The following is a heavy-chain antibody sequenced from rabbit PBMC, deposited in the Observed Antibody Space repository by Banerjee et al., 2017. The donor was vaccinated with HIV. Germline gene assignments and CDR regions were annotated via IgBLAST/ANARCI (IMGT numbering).Heavy chain of an antibody. J-gene: IGHJ4*01. CDR1: GFSFSSSYY. D-gene: IGHD4-1*01. CDR3: ARAYNSGWGGYFNL. CDR2: IYAGSSGST. Sequence: QSLEESGGDLVKPGASLTLTCTASGFSFSSSYYMCWVRQAPGKGLEWIACIYAGSSGSTYYASWAKGRFTISKTSSTTVTLQMTSLTAADTATYFCARAYNSGWGGYFNLWGPGTLVTVS. V-gene: IGHV1S40*01.